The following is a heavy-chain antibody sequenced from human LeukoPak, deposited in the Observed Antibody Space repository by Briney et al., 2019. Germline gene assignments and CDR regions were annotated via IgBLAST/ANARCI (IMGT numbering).Heavy chain of an antibody. CDR3: ARSTRIRGYYDSSGYYLWFDP. CDR2: IYPGDSDT. J-gene: IGHJ5*02. Sequence: GESLKISCKGSGYSFTSYWIGWVRPMPGKGLEWMGIIYPGDSDTRYSPSFQGQVTISADKSISTAYLQWSSLKASDTAMYYCARSTRIRGYYDSSGYYLWFDPWGQGTLVTVSS. D-gene: IGHD3-22*01. CDR1: GYSFTSYW. V-gene: IGHV5-51*01.